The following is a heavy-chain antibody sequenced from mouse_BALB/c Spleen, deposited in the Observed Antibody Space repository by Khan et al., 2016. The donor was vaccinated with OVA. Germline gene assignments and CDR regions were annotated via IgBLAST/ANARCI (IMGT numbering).Heavy chain of an antibody. CDR1: GYTFTDYY. CDR2: ISPGSGDT. J-gene: IGHJ3*01. D-gene: IGHD3-1*01. CDR3: SRRNLVSCTLAY. V-gene: IGHV1-77*01. Sequence: QVQLQQSGAELARPGASVKLSCKASGYTFTDYYINWVKQRTGQGLEWIGEISPGSGDTYYNERFKGKATLTADKSSSTAYMQLSSLTSEVSAVYSCSRRNLVSCTLAYWGRVTLVTVSA.